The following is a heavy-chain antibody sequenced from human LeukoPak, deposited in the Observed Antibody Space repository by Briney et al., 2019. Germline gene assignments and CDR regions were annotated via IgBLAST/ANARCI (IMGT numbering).Heavy chain of an antibody. CDR2: IYPSDSDT. J-gene: IGHJ5*02. D-gene: IGHD4-23*01. V-gene: IGHV5-51*01. Sequence: GASLKISCKGSGYSFTSYWIGWGRQLPGKGLEWMGIIYPSDSDTRYSPSFQGQVTISADKSISTAFLQWSSLKASDTAIYYCARYGDNRFDPWGQGTLVTVSS. CDR3: ARYGDNRFDP. CDR1: GYSFTSYW.